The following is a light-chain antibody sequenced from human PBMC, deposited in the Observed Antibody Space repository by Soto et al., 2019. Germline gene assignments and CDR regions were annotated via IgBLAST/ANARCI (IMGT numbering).Light chain of an antibody. CDR2: DTS. V-gene: IGKV3-15*01. J-gene: IGKJ5*01. CDR3: KQYNSWASIT. Sequence: EIVLTQSPATLSVSPGERATLSCWASQSVSSKLAWYQQKPGQAPRLLIYDTSFRATGIPARFSGSGAGTEFTLTISSRQSDDFAIFYCKQYNSWASITFGQGTRLEIK. CDR1: QSVSSK.